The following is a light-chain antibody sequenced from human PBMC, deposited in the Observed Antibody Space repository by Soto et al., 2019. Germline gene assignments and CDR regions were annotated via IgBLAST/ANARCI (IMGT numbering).Light chain of an antibody. V-gene: IGKV3-11*01. Sequence: EIVITQSPATLSVSPGERVILSCRASQSLDISLAWYQQKPGQAPRLLIYGASNSAAGIPARFSGSGSGTDFTLTINSLEPEDFAVYSCQQRSNWPPITFGQGTRLEIK. CDR2: GAS. CDR1: QSLDIS. CDR3: QQRSNWPPIT. J-gene: IGKJ5*01.